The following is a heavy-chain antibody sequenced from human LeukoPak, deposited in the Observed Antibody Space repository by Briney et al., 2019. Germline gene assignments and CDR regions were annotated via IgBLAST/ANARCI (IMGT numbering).Heavy chain of an antibody. J-gene: IGHJ4*02. V-gene: IGHV4-4*07. D-gene: IGHD1-26*01. CDR3: GRQGYTASYYFLDF. Sequence: PSQTLSLTCTVSSVSINSYYWGWVRQPPGEGLEWIGRIYTTGATQYNPSLKSRVTMSIDTSTNQFSLNLRSMTAADTAVYYCGRQGYTASYYFLDFWSQGTLVAVS. CDR1: SVSINSYY. CDR2: IYTTGAT.